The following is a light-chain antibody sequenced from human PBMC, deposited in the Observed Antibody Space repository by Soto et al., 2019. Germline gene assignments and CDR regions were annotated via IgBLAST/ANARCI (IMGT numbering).Light chain of an antibody. Sequence: EIVLTQSPATLSLSPVERATLSCRASQSIGLAIAWYQHKPGQAPRLLIFDASQRATGIPARFRGSGSGTDFTLSISSLEPEDFAVYHCQQRTDRPPWTFGQGTKVDIK. J-gene: IGKJ1*01. CDR2: DAS. V-gene: IGKV3-11*01. CDR3: QQRTDRPPWT. CDR1: QSIGLA.